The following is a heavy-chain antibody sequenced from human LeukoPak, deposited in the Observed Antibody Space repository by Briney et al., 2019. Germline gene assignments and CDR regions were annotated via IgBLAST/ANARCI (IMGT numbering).Heavy chain of an antibody. CDR2: IYHSGST. J-gene: IGHJ4*02. CDR3: ARGGYGSGSYFDY. Sequence: SGTLSLTCTVSGYSISSGYYWGWIRQPPGKGLEWIGSIYHSGSTYYNPSLKSRVTISVDTSKNQFSLKLSSVTAADTAVYYCARGGYGSGSYFDYWGQGTLVTVSS. V-gene: IGHV4-38-2*02. CDR1: GYSISSGYY. D-gene: IGHD3-10*01.